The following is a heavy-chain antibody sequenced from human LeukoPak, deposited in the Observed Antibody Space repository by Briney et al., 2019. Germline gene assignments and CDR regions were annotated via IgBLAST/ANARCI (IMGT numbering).Heavy chain of an antibody. D-gene: IGHD3-3*01. CDR1: GYTFTGYY. J-gene: IGHJ6*03. CDR3: ARDRAFWSGYYFYYMDV. Sequence: ASVKVSCKASGYTFTGYYMHWVRQAPGQGLEWMGWINPNSGGTNYAQKFQGRVTMTRDTSISTAYMELSRLRSDDTAVYYCARDRAFWSGYYFYYMDVWGKGITVTVSS. CDR2: INPNSGGT. V-gene: IGHV1-2*02.